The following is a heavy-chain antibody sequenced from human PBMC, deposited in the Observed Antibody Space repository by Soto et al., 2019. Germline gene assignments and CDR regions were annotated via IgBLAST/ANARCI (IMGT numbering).Heavy chain of an antibody. CDR2: IIPILGIA. J-gene: IGHJ4*02. Sequence: ASVKVSCKASGGTFSSYTISWVRQAPGQGLEWMGRIIPILGIANYAQKFQGRVTITADKSTSKAYMELSSLRSEDTAVYYRARDIPYDYIWGSYRFDYWGQGTLVTVSS. CDR1: GGTFSSYT. D-gene: IGHD3-16*02. CDR3: ARDIPYDYIWGSYRFDY. V-gene: IGHV1-69*04.